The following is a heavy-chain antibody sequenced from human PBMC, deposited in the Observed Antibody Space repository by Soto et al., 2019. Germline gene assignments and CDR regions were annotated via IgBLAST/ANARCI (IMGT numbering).Heavy chain of an antibody. CDR3: AKHIVAGYPDY. J-gene: IGHJ4*02. V-gene: IGHV3-23*01. CDR2: VSESGVTT. CDR1: GFTFSSHA. Sequence: GGSLRLSCAASGFTFSSHAMSWVRQAPGKGLECVSVVSESGVTTYYADSVKGRFTISRDNSKNTLYLQMNSLRAEDTAVYYCAKHIVAGYPDYWGQGTLVTVSS. D-gene: IGHD3-9*01.